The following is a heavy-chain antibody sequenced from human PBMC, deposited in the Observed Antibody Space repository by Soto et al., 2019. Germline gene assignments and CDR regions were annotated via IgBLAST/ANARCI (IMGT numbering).Heavy chain of an antibody. CDR2: INTDESST. V-gene: IGHV3-74*03. D-gene: IGHD3-10*01. CDR1: GFTFTNYW. Sequence: EVQLVESGGGLVQTGGSLRLSCAASGFTFTNYWMHWVRQAPGKGLVWVSRINTDESSTEYADSVKGRFTISRDNAKNTLYLQMTSLGADDTAVYYCTRVGYGSRKDFDYWGQGTLVTVSS. CDR3: TRVGYGSRKDFDY. J-gene: IGHJ4*02.